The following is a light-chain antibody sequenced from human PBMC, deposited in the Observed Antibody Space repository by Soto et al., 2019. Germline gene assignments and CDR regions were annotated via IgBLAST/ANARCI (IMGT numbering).Light chain of an antibody. CDR2: GAS. J-gene: IGKJ4*01. CDR3: QQYDNWPPLT. Sequence: ETVMTQSPATLSLSPGERATLSCRASQSVSSNLAWYQQKPGQAPRLLIYGASTRATGVPARFSGRGSGTEFTITISTLQSEDFAAYYCQQYDNWPPLTFGGGTKVDI. V-gene: IGKV3-15*01. CDR1: QSVSSN.